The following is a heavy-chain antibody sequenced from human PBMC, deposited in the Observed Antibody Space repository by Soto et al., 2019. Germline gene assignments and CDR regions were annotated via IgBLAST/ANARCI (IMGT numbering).Heavy chain of an antibody. V-gene: IGHV1-46*01. J-gene: IGHJ4*02. CDR1: GYTFTNYY. CDR3: ARGGFDPFCQY. D-gene: IGHD5-12*01. CDR2: INPSGGST. Sequence: ASVKVSCKASGYTFTNYYMNWVRQAPGQGLEWMGIINPSGGSTTYAQKFQGRVLMTTDTSTSTVYMELSSLRSEDTAVYYCARGGFDPFCQYWGQGTLVTVSS.